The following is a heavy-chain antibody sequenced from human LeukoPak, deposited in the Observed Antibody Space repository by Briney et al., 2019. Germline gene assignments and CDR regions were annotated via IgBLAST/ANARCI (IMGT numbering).Heavy chain of an antibody. Sequence: GFLRLSCAASGFTFSNYAMSWVRQAPGKGLEWVSTISGSGGGTYYADSVKGRFTISRDNSKNTVYLQMNSLRAEDTAVYYCAKDLATGSLGDAFDIWGQGTMVTVSS. CDR2: ISGSGGGT. CDR1: GFTFSNYA. J-gene: IGHJ3*02. V-gene: IGHV3-23*01. CDR3: AKDLATGSLGDAFDI. D-gene: IGHD1-26*01.